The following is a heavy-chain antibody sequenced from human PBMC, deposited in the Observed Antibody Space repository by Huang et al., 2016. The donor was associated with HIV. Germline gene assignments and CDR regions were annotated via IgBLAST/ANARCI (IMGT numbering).Heavy chain of an antibody. CDR1: GYNFTSRG. Sequence: QVHLVQSGPEVKKPGASVKVSCKAAGYNFTSRGLHWVRQAPGQRLEWMGYINPGKGNTKYSPKFQDRVTLTSDISANTAYMQLSRLTSEDTAVYYCASGQRMRESDIVATIPVSWGQGALVTVSS. V-gene: IGHV1-3*01. CDR2: INPGKGNT. D-gene: IGHD5-12*01. J-gene: IGHJ5*02. CDR3: ASGQRMRESDIVATIPVS.